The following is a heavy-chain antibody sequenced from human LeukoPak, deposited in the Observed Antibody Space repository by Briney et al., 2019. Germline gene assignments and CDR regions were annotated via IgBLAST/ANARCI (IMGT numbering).Heavy chain of an antibody. CDR1: GFTFSSYS. J-gene: IGHJ5*02. V-gene: IGHV3-21*01. CDR2: ISRSSSYI. D-gene: IGHD6-19*01. Sequence: GGSLRLSCAASGFTFSSYSMNWVRQAPGKGLEWVSSISRSSSYIYYADSVKGRFTISRDTAKNSLYLQMNSLRAEDTAVYYCARSSDWFNWFDHWGQGTLVTVSS. CDR3: ARSSDWFNWFDH.